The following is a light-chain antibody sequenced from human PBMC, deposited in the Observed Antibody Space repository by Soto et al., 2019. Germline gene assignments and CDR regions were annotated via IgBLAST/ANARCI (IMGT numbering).Light chain of an antibody. J-gene: IGKJ1*01. CDR3: HQHYSTPWT. CDR2: EAS. V-gene: IGKV1-5*01. CDR1: QSISTW. Sequence: DAEVSRYPSARSALVGGGVTNSCRASQSISTWLAWYQHRPGKAPKLLIYEASSLESGVPSRFSGSGTGTDFTLTISSLQPEDVAVYYCHQHYSTPWTFGQGTKVDIK.